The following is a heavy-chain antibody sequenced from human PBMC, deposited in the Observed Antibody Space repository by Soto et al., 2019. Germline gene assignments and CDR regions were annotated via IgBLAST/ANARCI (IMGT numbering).Heavy chain of an antibody. CDR2: MNPSTGET. J-gene: IGHJ4*02. Sequence: ASVKVSCKASGYTFTNNGVNWVRQATGRGLEWMGWMNPSTGETGYTEKFQGRLAMTRDTSITTAYMELTSLTSEDTAVYYCTRAGDSGAWISNWGQGTLVTVSS. D-gene: IGHD7-27*01. V-gene: IGHV1-8*02. CDR1: GYTFTNNG. CDR3: TRAGDSGAWISN.